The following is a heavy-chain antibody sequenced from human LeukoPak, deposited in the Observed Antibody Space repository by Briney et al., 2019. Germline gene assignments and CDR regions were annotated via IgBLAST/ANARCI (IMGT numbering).Heavy chain of an antibody. CDR3: ARAASRDYGDLDY. D-gene: IGHD4-17*01. Sequence: SVKVSCKASGGTFSSYAISWVRQAPGQGLEWMGGIIPIFGTANYAQKFQGRVTMTRDTSISTAYMELSRLRSDDTAVYYCARAASRDYGDLDYWGQGTLVTVSS. V-gene: IGHV1-69*05. CDR1: GGTFSSYA. CDR2: IIPIFGTA. J-gene: IGHJ4*02.